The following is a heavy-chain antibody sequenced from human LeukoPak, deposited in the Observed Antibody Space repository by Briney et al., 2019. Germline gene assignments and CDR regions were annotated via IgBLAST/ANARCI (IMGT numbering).Heavy chain of an antibody. J-gene: IGHJ6*03. CDR2: ISGSGGST. CDR3: ANYYDSSGYYYEYYYYYMDV. D-gene: IGHD3-22*01. V-gene: IGHV3-23*01. Sequence: GGSLRLSCAASGFTFSILDMSWVRQAPGKGLEWVSAISGSGGSTYYADSVKGRFTISRDNSKNTLYLQMNSLRAEDTAVYYCANYYDSSGYYYEYYYYYMDVWGKGTTVTVSS. CDR1: GFTFSILD.